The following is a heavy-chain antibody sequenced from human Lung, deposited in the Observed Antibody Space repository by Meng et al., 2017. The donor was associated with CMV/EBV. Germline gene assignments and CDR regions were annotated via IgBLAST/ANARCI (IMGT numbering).Heavy chain of an antibody. D-gene: IGHD3-9*01. J-gene: IGHJ4*02. CDR3: ARLSDDILTGYFVPPFDY. CDR2: IYLRDSET. Sequence: GESLKISCEAPGYNFWIGWVRQMPGKGLEWMGIIYLRDSETKYSPSFQGQVTISADKSINTAYLQWSSLKASDTAMYYCARLSDDILTGYFVPPFDYWGQGTRVTVSS. CDR1: GYNFW. V-gene: IGHV5-51*01.